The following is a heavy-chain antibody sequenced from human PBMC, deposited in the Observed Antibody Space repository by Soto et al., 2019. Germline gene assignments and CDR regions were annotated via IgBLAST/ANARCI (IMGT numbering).Heavy chain of an antibody. V-gene: IGHV3-33*01. CDR3: ARDGYYDFWSGYYRYGMDV. CDR1: GFTFSSYG. D-gene: IGHD3-3*01. Sequence: PGGSLRLSCAASGFTFSSYGMHWVRQAPGKGLEWVAVIWYDGSNKYYADSVKGRFTISRDNSKNTLYLQMNSLRAEDTAVYYCARDGYYDFWSGYYRYGMDVWGQGTTVTVSS. CDR2: IWYDGSNK. J-gene: IGHJ6*02.